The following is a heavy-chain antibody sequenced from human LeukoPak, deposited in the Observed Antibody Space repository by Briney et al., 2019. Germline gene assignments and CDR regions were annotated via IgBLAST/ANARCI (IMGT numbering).Heavy chain of an antibody. Sequence: GRSLRLSCAASGFTFSSYGMHWVRQAPGKGLEWVAVIWYDGSNKCYADSVKGRFTISRDNSKNTLYLQMNSLRAEDTAVYYCARKYYYDEGAAFDIWGQGTMVTVSS. V-gene: IGHV3-33*01. J-gene: IGHJ3*02. D-gene: IGHD3-22*01. CDR3: ARKYYYDEGAAFDI. CDR2: IWYDGSNK. CDR1: GFTFSSYG.